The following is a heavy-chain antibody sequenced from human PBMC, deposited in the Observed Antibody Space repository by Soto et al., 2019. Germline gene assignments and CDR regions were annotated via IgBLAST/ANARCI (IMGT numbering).Heavy chain of an antibody. CDR1: GGSFSGYY. Sequence: PSETLSLTCAVYGGSFSGYYWSWIRQPPGKGLEWNGEINHSGSTNYNPSLKSRITISVDTSKNQFSLKLSSVTAADTAVYYCARGNRLRYFDWLSYGPDNWFDPWGQGTLVTVSS. CDR3: ARGNRLRYFDWLSYGPDNWFDP. D-gene: IGHD3-9*01. V-gene: IGHV4-34*01. CDR2: INHSGST. J-gene: IGHJ5*02.